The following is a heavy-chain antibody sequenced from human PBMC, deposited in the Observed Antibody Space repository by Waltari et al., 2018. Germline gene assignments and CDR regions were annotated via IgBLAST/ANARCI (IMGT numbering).Heavy chain of an antibody. D-gene: IGHD2-2*01. J-gene: IGHJ5*02. V-gene: IGHV3-48*03. Sequence: EVQLVESGGGLVQPGGSLRLSCAASGFTFRSYEMNWFRQAPGKGLEWVSYISSSGSTIYYADSVKGRFTISRDNAKNSLYLQMNSLRAEDTAVYYCAREGYCSSTSCGFDPWGQGTLVTVSS. CDR2: ISSSGSTI. CDR3: AREGYCSSTSCGFDP. CDR1: GFTFRSYE.